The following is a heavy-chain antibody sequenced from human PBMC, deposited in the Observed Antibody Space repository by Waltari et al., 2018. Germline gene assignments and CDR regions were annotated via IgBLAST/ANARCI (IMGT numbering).Heavy chain of an antibody. CDR3: ARANYDSSGYYDY. D-gene: IGHD3-22*01. V-gene: IGHV1-69*13. J-gene: IGHJ4*02. CDR2: SIPIFGTA. CDR1: GGTFSSYA. Sequence: QVQLVQSGAEVKKPGSSVKVSCKASGGTFSSYAISWVRQAPGQGLEWMGGSIPIFGTANDAQKFQGRVTITADESTSTAYMELSSLRSEDTAVYYCARANYDSSGYYDYWGQGTLVTVSS.